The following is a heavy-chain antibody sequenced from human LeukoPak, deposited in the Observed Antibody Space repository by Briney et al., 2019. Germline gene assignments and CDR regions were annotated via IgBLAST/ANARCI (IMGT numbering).Heavy chain of an antibody. V-gene: IGHV3-23*01. CDR3: ARGRGTIFGVVIIWFDP. Sequence: GGSLRLSCAASGFTFSTYAMTWVRQAPGKGLEWVSAISGSGGSTYYADSVKGRFTISRDNSKNTLYLQMTSLRAEDTAVYYCARGRGTIFGVVIIWFDPWGQGTLVTVSS. CDR2: ISGSGGST. J-gene: IGHJ5*02. CDR1: GFTFSTYA. D-gene: IGHD3-3*01.